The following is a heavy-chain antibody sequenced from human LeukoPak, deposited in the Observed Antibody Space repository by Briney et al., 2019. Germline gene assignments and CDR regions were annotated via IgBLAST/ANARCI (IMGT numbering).Heavy chain of an antibody. Sequence: ASVKVSCEASGYIFTNYYMHWVRQAPGQGLEWMGWINPNSGGTNYAQKFQGRVTMTRDTSISTAYMELSRLRSDDTAVYYCARRYYDFWSGYSGTADYWGQGTLVTVSS. V-gene: IGHV1-2*02. D-gene: IGHD3-3*01. CDR1: GYIFTNYY. J-gene: IGHJ4*02. CDR3: ARRYYDFWSGYSGTADY. CDR2: INPNSGGT.